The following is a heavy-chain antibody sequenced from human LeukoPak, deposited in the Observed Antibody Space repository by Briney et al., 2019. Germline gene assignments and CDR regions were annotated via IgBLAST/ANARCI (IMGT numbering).Heavy chain of an antibody. J-gene: IGHJ3*02. V-gene: IGHV3-23*01. Sequence: GGSLRLSCEASGFTFSTNAMSWVRQAPGKGLEWVSAISDSGDNTWYAGSVKGRFTISRDNAKNSLYLQMNSLRAEDTAVYYCARDHDFWSGYQSRYLPDAFDIWGQGTMVTVSS. CDR1: GFTFSTNA. D-gene: IGHD3-3*01. CDR3: ARDHDFWSGYQSRYLPDAFDI. CDR2: ISDSGDNT.